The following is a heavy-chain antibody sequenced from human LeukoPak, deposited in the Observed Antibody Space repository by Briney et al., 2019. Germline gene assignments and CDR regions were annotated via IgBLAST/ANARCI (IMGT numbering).Heavy chain of an antibody. D-gene: IGHD2-15*01. Sequence: PGGSLRLSCAASGFTFSSHAMSWVRQAPGKGLEWVSVISGSGGSTYNADSVKGRFTISRDNSKNTPYLQMKSLRVDDTAVYYCAKAPGYCSGGTCYDYWGQGSLVAVSS. V-gene: IGHV3-23*01. J-gene: IGHJ4*02. CDR3: AKAPGYCSGGTCYDY. CDR1: GFTFSSHA. CDR2: ISGSGGST.